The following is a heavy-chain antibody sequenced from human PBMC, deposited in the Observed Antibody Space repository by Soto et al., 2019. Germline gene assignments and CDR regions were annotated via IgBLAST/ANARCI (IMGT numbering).Heavy chain of an antibody. D-gene: IGHD3-10*01. J-gene: IGHJ5*01. Sequence: QMQLVQSGAEGKKPGSSVKVSCKASGGTFGNLGISWLRQAPGQGLEWMGGTIPIFDTPHYAEKFRDRLTITADATSTAYMELNRLSSEDTATYYCARDREDGSGKKYNWFDYWGQGTLVTVSS. V-gene: IGHV1-69*01. CDR3: ARDREDGSGKKYNWFDY. CDR2: TIPIFDTP. CDR1: GGTFGNLG.